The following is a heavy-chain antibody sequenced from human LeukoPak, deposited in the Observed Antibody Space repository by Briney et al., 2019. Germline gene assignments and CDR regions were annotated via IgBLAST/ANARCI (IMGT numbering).Heavy chain of an antibody. D-gene: IGHD2-2*01. J-gene: IGHJ4*02. CDR2: IIPIFGTA. Sequence: GASVKVSCKASGGTFSSYAISWVRQAPGQGLEWMGGIIPIFGTANYAQKFQGRVTITTDESTSTAYMELSSLRSEDTAVYYCARVSVGGVVVPAAAYYYFDYWGQGTLVTVSS. CDR3: ARVSVGGVVVPAAAYYYFDY. V-gene: IGHV1-69*05. CDR1: GGTFSSYA.